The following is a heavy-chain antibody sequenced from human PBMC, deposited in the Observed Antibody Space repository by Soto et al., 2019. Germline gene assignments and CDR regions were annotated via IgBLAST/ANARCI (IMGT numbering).Heavy chain of an antibody. CDR1: GFTFSSYA. V-gene: IGHV3-23*01. CDR3: ARLSDYHYYGMDV. D-gene: IGHD2-21*02. CDR2: ISGSGDST. Sequence: GGSLRLSCAASGFTFSSYAMSWVRQAPGKGLEWVSGISGSGDSTYYADSVKGRFTISRHNSNNTLWLQMNSLRAEDTAVYYCARLSDYHYYGMDVWGQGTTVTVSS. J-gene: IGHJ6*02.